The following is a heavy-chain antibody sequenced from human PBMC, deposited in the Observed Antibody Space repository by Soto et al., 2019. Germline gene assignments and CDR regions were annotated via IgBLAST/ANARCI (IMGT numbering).Heavy chain of an antibody. CDR3: ARANWYSEY. CDR1: GGSISNHY. D-gene: IGHD7-27*01. V-gene: IGHV4-59*11. J-gene: IGHJ4*02. CDR2: IYYNGNT. Sequence: QVQLRESGPGLVKPSETLSLTCTVSGGSISNHYWSWIRQPPGKGLEWIGYIYYNGNTNYNPSLKSRVPMSVDTSKTQLSLTLSAVTAADTAVYYCARANWYSEYWGQGTLVTVSS.